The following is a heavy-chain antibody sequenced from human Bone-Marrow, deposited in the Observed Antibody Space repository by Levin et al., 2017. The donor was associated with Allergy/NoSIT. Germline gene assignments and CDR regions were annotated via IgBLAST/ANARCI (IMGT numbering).Heavy chain of an antibody. J-gene: IGHJ4*02. CDR3: ARDRAASAVAGPYYFDY. V-gene: IGHV3-21*01. D-gene: IGHD6-19*01. Sequence: GESLKISCAASGFNFSTYNMNWVRQTPGKGLEWVSSITRRSDYMYYADSVKGRFIISRDNAKHSLYLQMNSLRVDDTAVYYCARDRAASAVAGPYYFDYWGQGTLVTVSS. CDR1: GFNFSTYN. CDR2: ITRRSDYM.